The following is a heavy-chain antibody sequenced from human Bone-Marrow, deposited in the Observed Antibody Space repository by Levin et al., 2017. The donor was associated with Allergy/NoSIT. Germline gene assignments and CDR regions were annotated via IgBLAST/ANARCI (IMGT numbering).Heavy chain of an antibody. V-gene: IGHV1-69*13. CDR3: ARNRPVVGDHGDPFEF. J-gene: IGHJ4*02. CDR1: GGGFSSNI. D-gene: IGHD2-21*02. CDR2: IIPIFGRG. Sequence: VASVKVSCKASGGGFSSNIMNWVRQAPGQGLEWMGGIIPIFGRGEYAQKFQDRVIITADEATSTVYMELNRLKSDDTAVYYCARNRPVVGDHGDPFEFWGQGTLVTVSS.